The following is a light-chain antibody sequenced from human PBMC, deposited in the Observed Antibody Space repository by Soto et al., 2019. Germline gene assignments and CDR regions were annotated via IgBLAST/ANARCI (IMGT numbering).Light chain of an antibody. Sequence: DIQMTQSPSSLSASVGDRVTITCRASQSISSWLAWYQQKPGKAPKLLIFDAFSLESGVPSRFSGSRSGTDFTLTISRLEPDDFAVYYCQQYGSSSTFGQGTRLEIK. CDR2: DAF. CDR1: QSISSW. CDR3: QQYGSSST. J-gene: IGKJ5*01. V-gene: IGKV1-5*01.